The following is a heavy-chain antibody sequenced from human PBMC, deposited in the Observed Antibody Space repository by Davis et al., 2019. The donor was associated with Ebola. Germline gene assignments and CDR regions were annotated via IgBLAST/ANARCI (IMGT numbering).Heavy chain of an antibody. CDR3: VRFFFDL. CDR1: GFTFRSYW. V-gene: IGHV3-7*03. CDR2: INRDGSEP. J-gene: IGHJ4*02. Sequence: GGSLRLSCAASGFTFRSYWMGWVRQAPGKGLEWVANINRDGSEPKYVDSVKGRFTISRDNAKNSLFLQMNNLRAEDTATYYCVRFFFDLWGQGALVTVSS.